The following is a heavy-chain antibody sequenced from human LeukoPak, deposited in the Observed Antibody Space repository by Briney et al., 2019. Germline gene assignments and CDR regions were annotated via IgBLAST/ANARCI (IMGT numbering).Heavy chain of an antibody. J-gene: IGHJ4*02. V-gene: IGHV3-7*01. CDR2: IKQDESEK. CDR3: ARDKIEGPTKLDY. Sequence: GRSLRLSCAASGFTFSSCWMSWVRQAPGKGLEWVANIKQDESEKYYVDSLKGRFTISRDNAKNSLYLQMNSLRAEDTAVYYCARDKIEGPTKLDYWGQGILVTVSS. CDR1: GFTFSSCW. D-gene: IGHD1-1*01.